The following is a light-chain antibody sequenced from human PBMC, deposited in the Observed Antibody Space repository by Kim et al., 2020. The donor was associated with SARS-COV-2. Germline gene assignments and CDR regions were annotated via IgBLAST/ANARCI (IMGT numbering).Light chain of an antibody. CDR3: TSYTSTSTLV. Sequence: QSLTISTPGTRRDVGGYIFISWYKQQPGKAPKLILYAISHRPSGVSNRFSGSKSGNRASLTIFGLQAEDEADYYCTSYTSTSTLVFGGGTQLTVL. J-gene: IGLJ2*01. CDR1: RRDVGGYIF. V-gene: IGLV2-14*03. CDR2: AIS.